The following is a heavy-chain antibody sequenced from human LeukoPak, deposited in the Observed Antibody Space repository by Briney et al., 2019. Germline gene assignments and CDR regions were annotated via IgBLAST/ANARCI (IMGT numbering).Heavy chain of an antibody. CDR2: IIPILGIA. CDR3: AGENTLVSAFDI. Sequence: SVKVSCKASGGTFSSYAISWVRQAPGQGLEWMGRIIPILGIANYAQKFQGRVTITADKSTSTAYMELSSLRSEDTALYYCAGENTLVSAFDIWGQGTMVTVSS. CDR1: GGTFSSYA. J-gene: IGHJ3*02. D-gene: IGHD2-15*01. V-gene: IGHV1-69*04.